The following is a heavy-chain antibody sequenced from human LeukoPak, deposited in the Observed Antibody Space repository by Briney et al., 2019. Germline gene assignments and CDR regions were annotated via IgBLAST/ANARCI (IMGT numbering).Heavy chain of an antibody. CDR3: ARDKRVAVAGTYIYYYYMDV. D-gene: IGHD6-19*01. V-gene: IGHV4-59*12. J-gene: IGHJ6*03. Sequence: SETLSLTCTVSNGSISSYYWGWIRQPPGKGLEWIGYISYSGSTIYKPSLKSRVTISLDTSKNQFSLKLTSVTAADTAVYYCARDKRVAVAGTYIYYYYMDVWGNGTTVTISS. CDR2: ISYSGST. CDR1: NGSISSYY.